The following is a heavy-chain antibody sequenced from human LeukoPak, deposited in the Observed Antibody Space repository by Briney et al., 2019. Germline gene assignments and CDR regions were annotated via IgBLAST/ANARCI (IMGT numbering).Heavy chain of an antibody. CDR1: GYTFINYG. J-gene: IGHJ4*02. D-gene: IGHD1-26*01. CDR2: ISPYNGNT. V-gene: IGHV1-18*01. CDR3: AREESIGSYQFLHDY. Sequence: ASVKVSCKASGYTFINYGITWVRQAPGQELEWMGWISPYNGNTKYLQKLQGRVTMTTDTSTSTAYMEVRSLRSDDTAVYYCAREESIGSYQFLHDYWGQGTLVTVSS.